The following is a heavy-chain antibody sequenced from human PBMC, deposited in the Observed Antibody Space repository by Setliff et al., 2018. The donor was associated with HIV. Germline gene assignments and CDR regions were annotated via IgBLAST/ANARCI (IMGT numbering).Heavy chain of an antibody. D-gene: IGHD2-2*01. Sequence: SETLSLTCAVYGGSFSDYYWSWIRQPPGKGLEWIGEINHSGSTNYNPSLKSQVTISVDTSKNQLSLKLSSVTAADTAVYYCARVSSTYWYSIPQNYYYHMDVWGKGTSVTVSS. CDR3: ARVSSTYWYSIPQNYYYHMDV. CDR1: GGSFSDYY. V-gene: IGHV4-34*01. CDR2: INHSGST. J-gene: IGHJ6*03.